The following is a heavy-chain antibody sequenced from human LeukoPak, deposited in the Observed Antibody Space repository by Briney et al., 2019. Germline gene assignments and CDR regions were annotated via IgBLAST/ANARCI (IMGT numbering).Heavy chain of an antibody. CDR2: ISSSGSTI. Sequence: PGGSLRLSCAASGFTFSSYEMTWVRQAPGKGLEWVSYISSSGSTIYYADSVKGRFTVSRDNAKNSLYLQMNSLRAEDTAVYYCARDTYYYDSSGYFWGQGTLVTVSS. CDR3: ARDTYYYDSSGYF. V-gene: IGHV3-48*03. J-gene: IGHJ4*02. D-gene: IGHD3-22*01. CDR1: GFTFSSYE.